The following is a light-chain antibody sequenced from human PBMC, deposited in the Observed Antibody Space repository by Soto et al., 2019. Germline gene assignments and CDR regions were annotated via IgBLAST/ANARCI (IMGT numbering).Light chain of an antibody. CDR2: EAS. J-gene: IGKJ1*01. CDR1: QSISGS. CDR3: QQYNGYWT. V-gene: IGKV1-5*03. Sequence: DIQMTQSPSTLSASVGDRVTITCRASQSISGSLAWYQQKPGKAPKLLIYEASNIKSGVPSRFSGSGSGTEYNLTISSLQPDDFAIYYCQQYNGYWTFGQGTKVEIK.